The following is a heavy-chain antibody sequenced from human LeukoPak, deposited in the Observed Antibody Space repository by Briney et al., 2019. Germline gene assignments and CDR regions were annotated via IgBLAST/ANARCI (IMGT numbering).Heavy chain of an antibody. Sequence: SETLSLTCTVSGGSISSSSYYWGWIRQPPGKGLEWIGSIYYSGSTYYNPSLKSRVTISVDTSKNQYSLKLSYVTAADTAVYYCVRHVIGIAAAGNLYYYYYYMDVWGKGTTVTVSS. CDR2: IYYSGST. CDR1: GGSISSSSYY. V-gene: IGHV4-39*01. D-gene: IGHD6-13*01. J-gene: IGHJ6*03. CDR3: VRHVIGIAAAGNLYYYYYYMDV.